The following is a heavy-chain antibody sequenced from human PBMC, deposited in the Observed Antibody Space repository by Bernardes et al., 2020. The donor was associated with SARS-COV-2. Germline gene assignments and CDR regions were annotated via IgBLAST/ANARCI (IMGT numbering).Heavy chain of an antibody. D-gene: IGHD1-1*01. V-gene: IGHV4-39*01. CDR2: VYYSGIT. J-gene: IGHJ5*02. CDR3: ARLEGNEGWFDP. Sequence: SETLSLTCTVSGDSISSSSYYWLWIRQPPGKGLEWIGSVYYSGITYYNPSLKSRLTISVDTSKNQFSVKLSSVTAADTAVYYCARLEGNEGWFDPWGQGTLVTVSS. CDR1: GDSISSSSYY.